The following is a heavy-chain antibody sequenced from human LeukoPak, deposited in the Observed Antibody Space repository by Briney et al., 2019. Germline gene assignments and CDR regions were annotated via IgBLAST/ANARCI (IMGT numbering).Heavy chain of an antibody. V-gene: IGHV3-30*18. D-gene: IGHD3-16*01. CDR1: GFTFSSYG. CDR2: VSYDGGSK. J-gene: IGHJ4*02. Sequence: GGSLRLSCAASGFTFSSYGMHWVRQAPGKGLEWVAVVSYDGGSKHYQDSVNGRFTISRDNSKNTLYLQMNSLRAEDTAVYYCAKDFFPKTSVYYFDSWGRGTLVTVSS. CDR3: AKDFFPKTSVYYFDS.